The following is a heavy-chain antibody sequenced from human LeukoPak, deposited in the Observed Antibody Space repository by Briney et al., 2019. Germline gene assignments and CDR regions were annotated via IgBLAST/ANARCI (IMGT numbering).Heavy chain of an antibody. CDR1: GFTFSNYG. V-gene: IGHV3-33*01. D-gene: IGHD6-19*01. CDR3: ARDAAFGIAVAGDAFDI. CDR2: IWYDGSNK. J-gene: IGHJ3*02. Sequence: PGGSLRLSCAASGFTFSNYGMHWVRQAPGKGLEWVAVIWYDGSNKFYADSVKGRFTISRDNSQNTLYLQMKSLRAEDTAVYYCARDAAFGIAVAGDAFDIWGQGTMVTVSS.